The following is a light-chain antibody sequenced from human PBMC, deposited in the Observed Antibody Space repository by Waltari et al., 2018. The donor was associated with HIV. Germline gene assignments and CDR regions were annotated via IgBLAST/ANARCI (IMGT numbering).Light chain of an antibody. CDR2: GTS. V-gene: IGKV3-20*01. J-gene: IGKJ1*01. CDR3: QQYGTSPPWT. Sequence: EIVLTQSPDTLSLSPGEGATLSCRASQSVSNSYLAWYQQTPGQAPRLLIYGTSNRATGIPDRFSGSGSGTVFTLTISRLEPEDFAVYYCQQYGTSPPWTFGQGTKVEIK. CDR1: QSVSNSY.